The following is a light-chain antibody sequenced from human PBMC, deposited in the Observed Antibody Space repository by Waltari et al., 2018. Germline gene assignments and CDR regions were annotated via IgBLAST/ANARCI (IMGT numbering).Light chain of an antibody. V-gene: IGKV2-30*02. J-gene: IGKJ4*01. Sequence: TQSPLSLPVTLGQPASISCKSSRSLVHTDGNTFSYWYHQRPGQSPRRLIYRVSNRDSGVPDRFSGSGSGTDFTLRISRVEAEDVGIYYCMQGTHWPLTFGGGTKVEIK. CDR1: RSLVHTDGNTF. CDR2: RVS. CDR3: MQGTHWPLT.